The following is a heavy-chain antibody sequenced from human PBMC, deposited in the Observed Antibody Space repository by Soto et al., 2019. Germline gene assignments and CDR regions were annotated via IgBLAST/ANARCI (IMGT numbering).Heavy chain of an antibody. CDR1: GFTFSSYW. D-gene: IGHD3-10*01. Sequence: EVQLVESGGGLVQPGGSLRLSCAASGFTFSSYWMSWVRQAPGKGLEWVANIKQDGSEKYYVDSVKGRFTISRDNAKNSLYLQMNSLRAEDTDVYYCARRGASHGSRVYSYWGQGTLVTVSS. J-gene: IGHJ4*02. V-gene: IGHV3-7*01. CDR3: ARRGASHGSRVYSY. CDR2: IKQDGSEK.